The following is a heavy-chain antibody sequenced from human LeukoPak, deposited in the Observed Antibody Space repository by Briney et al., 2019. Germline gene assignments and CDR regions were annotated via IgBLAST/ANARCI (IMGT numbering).Heavy chain of an antibody. CDR3: ARGAADYDFWSGYRPLYYYYMDV. CDR2: ISPSGDRT. CDR1: GFTFTNHP. Sequence: AGGSLRLSCAASGFTFTNHPMHWVRQASGKRLQYASAISPSGDRTWYTDSVKGRFTISRDNSKNTLYLQMGSLRAEDMAVYYCARGAADYDFWSGYRPLYYYYMDVWGKGTTVTVSS. V-gene: IGHV3-64*02. D-gene: IGHD3-3*01. J-gene: IGHJ6*03.